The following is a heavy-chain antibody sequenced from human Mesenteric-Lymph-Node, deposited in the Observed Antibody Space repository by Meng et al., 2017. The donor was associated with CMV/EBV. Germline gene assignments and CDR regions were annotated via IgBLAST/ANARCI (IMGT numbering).Heavy chain of an antibody. CDR1: GYTFTDYY. CDR2: ISAYNGNT. J-gene: IGHJ4*02. Sequence: ASVKVSCKASGYTFTDYYMHWVRQAPGQGLEWMGWISAYNGNTNYAQKLQGRVTMTTDTSTSTAYMELSSLRSEDTAVYYCAREGQGFDYWGQGTLVTVSS. V-gene: IGHV1-18*04. CDR3: AREGQGFDY.